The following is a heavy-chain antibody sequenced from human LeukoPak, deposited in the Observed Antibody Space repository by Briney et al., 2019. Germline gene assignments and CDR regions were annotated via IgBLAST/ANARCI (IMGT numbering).Heavy chain of an antibody. CDR2: IISDGSST. CDR3: AKVPISYSSGLFDY. CDR1: GFTFSSYW. J-gene: IGHJ4*02. V-gene: IGHV3-74*01. Sequence: GGSLRLSCAASGFTFSSYWMHWVRQAPGKGLVWVSRIISDGSSTTYADSVKGRFTISRDNAKNTVYLQMNSLRAEDTAVYFCAKVPISYSSGLFDYWGQGTLVTVSS. D-gene: IGHD6-19*01.